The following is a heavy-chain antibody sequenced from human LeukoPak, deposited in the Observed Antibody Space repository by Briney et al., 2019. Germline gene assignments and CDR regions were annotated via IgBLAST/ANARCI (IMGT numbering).Heavy chain of an antibody. Sequence: GGSLRLSCAASRFTFSSYSMNWVRQAPGKGLEWVSSISSSSSYIYYADSVKGRFTISRDNAKNSLYLQMNSLRAEDTAVYYCVTDVAGVGYGELDYWGQGTLVTVSS. D-gene: IGHD4-17*01. CDR3: VTDVAGVGYGELDY. J-gene: IGHJ4*02. CDR2: ISSSSSYI. CDR1: RFTFSSYS. V-gene: IGHV3-21*01.